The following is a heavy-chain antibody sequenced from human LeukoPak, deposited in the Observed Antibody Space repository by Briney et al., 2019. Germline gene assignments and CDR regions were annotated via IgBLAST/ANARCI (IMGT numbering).Heavy chain of an antibody. V-gene: IGHV3-23*01. J-gene: IGHJ4*02. D-gene: IGHD5-12*01. CDR2: ITGSGGNT. CDR1: GFTFGNYA. CDR3: AIVGGYSGYLKY. Sequence: GGSLRLSCAASGFTFGNYAMSWVRQAPGKGLEWVSAITGSGGNTYYADSVKGRFTISRDNSKNTLYLQMNSLRAEDTAVYYCAIVGGYSGYLKYWGQGTLVTVSS.